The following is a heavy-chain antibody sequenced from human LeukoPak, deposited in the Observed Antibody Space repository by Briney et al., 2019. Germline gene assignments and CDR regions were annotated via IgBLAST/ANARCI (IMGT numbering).Heavy chain of an antibody. CDR1: GGSISSNY. V-gene: IGHV4-59*01. Sequence: SETLSLTCTVSGGSISSNYWSWIRQPPGKGLEWIGYLYYSGSTNYNPPLKSRVTMSVDTSRNQFSLKLSSVTAADTAVYYCARDRSSYDSGSYGGVFESWGQGTLVTVSS. CDR3: ARDRSSYDSGSYGGVFES. J-gene: IGHJ4*02. D-gene: IGHD3-10*01. CDR2: LYYSGST.